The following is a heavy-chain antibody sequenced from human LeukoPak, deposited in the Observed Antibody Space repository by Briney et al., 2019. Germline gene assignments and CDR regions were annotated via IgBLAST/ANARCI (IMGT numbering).Heavy chain of an antibody. CDR2: ISGSGGST. V-gene: IGHV3-23*01. CDR3: AKRPLKYSGSYFDY. CDR1: GFTFSSYA. J-gene: IGHJ4*02. D-gene: IGHD1-26*01. Sequence: GGSLRLSCAASGFTFSSYAMSWVRQAPGKGLEWVSAISGSGGSTFYADSVKGRFTISRDNSKNTLYLQMSSLRAEDTAVYYCAKRPLKYSGSYFDYWGQGTLVTVSS.